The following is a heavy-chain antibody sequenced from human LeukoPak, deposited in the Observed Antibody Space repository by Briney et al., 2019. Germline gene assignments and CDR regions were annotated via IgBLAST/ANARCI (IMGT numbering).Heavy chain of an antibody. D-gene: IGHD6-19*01. CDR1: GYTFTSYY. Sequence: ASVKVSCKASGYTFTSYYMHWVRQAPGQGLEWMGWINPNSGGTNYAQKFQGWVTMTRDTSISTAYMELSRLRSDDTAVYYCARVLKSGEQWLVPGYWGQGTLVTVSS. J-gene: IGHJ4*02. CDR3: ARVLKSGEQWLVPGY. CDR2: INPNSGGT. V-gene: IGHV1-2*04.